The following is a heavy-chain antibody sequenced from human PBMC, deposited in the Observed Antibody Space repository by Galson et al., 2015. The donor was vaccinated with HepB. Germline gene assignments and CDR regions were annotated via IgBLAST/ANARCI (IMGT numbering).Heavy chain of an antibody. CDR1: GGTFSSYA. Sequence: SVKVSCKASGGTFSSYAISWVRQAPGQGLEWMGGIIPIFGIANYAQKFQGRVTITADESTSTAYMELSSLRSEDTAVYYCAREASGVPAGNWSDHWGQGTLVTASS. V-gene: IGHV1-69*13. CDR3: AREASGVPAGNWSDH. J-gene: IGHJ5*02. D-gene: IGHD2-2*01. CDR2: IIPIFGIA.